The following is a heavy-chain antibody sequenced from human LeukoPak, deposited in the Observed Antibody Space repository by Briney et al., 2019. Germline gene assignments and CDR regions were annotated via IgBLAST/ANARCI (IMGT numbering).Heavy chain of an antibody. CDR2: IQSDGSRA. Sequence: GGSLRLSCAGSGFVFRSYWMHWVRQTPGKGLVWVSRIQSDGSRADYADIAKGRFTISRDNARDTVDLQMNSLRAEDTAVYYCAREGANYQDYFDSWGQGTLVTVSS. D-gene: IGHD4/OR15-4a*01. V-gene: IGHV3-74*01. CDR3: AREGANYQDYFDS. J-gene: IGHJ4*02. CDR1: GFVFRSYW.